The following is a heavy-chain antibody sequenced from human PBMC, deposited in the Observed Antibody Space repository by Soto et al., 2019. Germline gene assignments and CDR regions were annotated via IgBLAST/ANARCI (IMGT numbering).Heavy chain of an antibody. CDR3: ARAPYSNAWYRFDL. J-gene: IGHJ4*02. CDR2: ISGSGGST. V-gene: IGHV3-23*01. CDR1: GFTFSNYA. Sequence: GGSLRLSCAGSGFTFSNYAMSWVRQAPGKGLAWVSAISGSGGSTYYADSVKGRLTISRDNAKKQLYLQMNGLRAEDTALYYCARAPYSNAWYRFDLWGQGTLVTVSS. D-gene: IGHD6-19*01.